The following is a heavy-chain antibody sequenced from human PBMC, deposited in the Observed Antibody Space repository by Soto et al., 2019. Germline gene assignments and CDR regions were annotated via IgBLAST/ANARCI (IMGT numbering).Heavy chain of an antibody. CDR3: ARGREVYGDIFDY. V-gene: IGHV1-8*01. CDR2: MNPNSGNT. Sequence: ASVTVSCKASGYTFTSYDINWVRQATGQGLEWMGWMNPNSGNTGYAQKFQGRVTMTRNTSISTAYMELSSLRSEDTAVYYCARGREVYGDIFDYWGQGTLVTVSS. CDR1: GYTFTSYD. J-gene: IGHJ4*02. D-gene: IGHD4-17*01.